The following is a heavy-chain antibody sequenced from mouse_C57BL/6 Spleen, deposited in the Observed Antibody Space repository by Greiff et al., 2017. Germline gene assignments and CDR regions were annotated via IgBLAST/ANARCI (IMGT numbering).Heavy chain of an antibody. J-gene: IGHJ1*03. CDR3: ARTTTVVDWYFDV. V-gene: IGHV1-54*01. CDR2: INPGSGGT. D-gene: IGHD1-1*01. Sequence: QVQLQQSGAELVRPGTLVKVSCKASGYAFTNYLIEWVKQRPGQGLEWIGVINPGSGGTNYNEKFKGKATLTADKSSSTAYMQLSSLTSEDSAVYFCARTTTVVDWYFDVWGTGTTVTVSS. CDR1: GYAFTNYL.